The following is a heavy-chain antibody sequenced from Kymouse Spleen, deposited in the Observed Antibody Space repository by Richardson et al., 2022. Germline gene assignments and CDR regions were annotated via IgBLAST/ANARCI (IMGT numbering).Heavy chain of an antibody. CDR1: GGSFSGYY. Sequence: QVQLQQWGAGLLKPSETLSLTCAVYGGSFSGYYWSWIRQPPGKGLEWIGEINHSGSTNYNPSLKSRVTISVDTSKNQFSLKLSSVTAADTAVYYCARGLDWNSDAFDIWGQGTMVTVSS. CDR3: ARGLDWNSDAFDI. J-gene: IGHJ3*02. V-gene: IGHV4-34*01. D-gene: IGHD1-7*01. CDR2: INHSGST.